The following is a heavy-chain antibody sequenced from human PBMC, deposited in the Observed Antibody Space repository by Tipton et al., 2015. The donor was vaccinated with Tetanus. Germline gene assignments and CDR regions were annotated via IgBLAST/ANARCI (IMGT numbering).Heavy chain of an antibody. CDR3: AKDQDYGDYFGVDY. J-gene: IGHJ4*02. Sequence: QLVQSGGGLIQPGGSLRLSCAASGFTFSSYAMSWVRQAPGKGLEWVSALSGSGGSAYYADSVKGRFTISRDNSKNTLYLQMNSLRAEDTAVYFCAKDQDYGDYFGVDYWGQGTLVTVSS. CDR1: GFTFSSYA. CDR2: LSGSGGSA. V-gene: IGHV3-23*04. D-gene: IGHD4-17*01.